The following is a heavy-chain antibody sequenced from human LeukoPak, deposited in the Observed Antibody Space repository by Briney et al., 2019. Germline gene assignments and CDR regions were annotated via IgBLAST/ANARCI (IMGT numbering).Heavy chain of an antibody. Sequence: PGGSLRLSCAASGFTFSSYSMNWARQAPGKGLEWVSSIISSSSYIYYADSVKGRFTISRDNTKNSLYLQMNSLRAEDTAVYYCARDGGATLVRGVITFDYWGQGTLVTVSS. CDR3: ARDGGATLVRGVITFDY. CDR1: GFTFSSYS. V-gene: IGHV3-21*01. J-gene: IGHJ4*02. CDR2: IISSSSYI. D-gene: IGHD3-10*01.